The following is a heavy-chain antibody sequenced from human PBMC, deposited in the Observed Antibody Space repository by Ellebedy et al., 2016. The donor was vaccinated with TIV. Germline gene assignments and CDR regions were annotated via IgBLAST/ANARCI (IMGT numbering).Heavy chain of an antibody. CDR2: INQDGSQK. D-gene: IGHD4-17*01. V-gene: IGHV3-7*01. J-gene: IGHJ3*02. CDR3: ATDGSYGDYRSPTHAFVM. CDR1: RFSFRSYW. Sequence: GGSLRLSCAASRFSFRSYWMSWVRQAPGKGLEWLANINQDGSQKYYVDSVKGRFTISRDNAKKSLFLQMNSLRAEDTALYYCATDGSYGDYRSPTHAFVMWGQGTMVAVSS.